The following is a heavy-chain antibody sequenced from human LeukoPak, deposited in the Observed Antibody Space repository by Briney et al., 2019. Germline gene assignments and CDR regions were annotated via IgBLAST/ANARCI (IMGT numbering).Heavy chain of an antibody. Sequence: PGGSLRLSCAASGFTFSSYSMNWVRQAPGKGLEWVSSISSSSSYIYYADSVKGRFTISRDNAKNSLYLQMNSLRAEDTAVYYCARYCSGGSCQDDAFDIWGQGTMVTVSS. V-gene: IGHV3-21*01. D-gene: IGHD2-15*01. CDR3: ARYCSGGSCQDDAFDI. CDR1: GFTFSSYS. CDR2: ISSSSSYI. J-gene: IGHJ3*02.